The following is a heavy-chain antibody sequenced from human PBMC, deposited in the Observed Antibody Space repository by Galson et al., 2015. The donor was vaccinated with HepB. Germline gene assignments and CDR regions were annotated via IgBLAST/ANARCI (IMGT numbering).Heavy chain of an antibody. D-gene: IGHD6-19*01. CDR1: GFTFSSYS. Sequence: SLRLSCAASGFTFSSYSMNWVRQAPGKGLEWVSYISSSSTIYYADSVKGRFTISRDNAKNSLYLQMNSLRAEDTAVYYCARDPGGGGLGSGWYRSPGYFDYWGQGTLVTVSS. CDR2: ISSSSTI. CDR3: ARDPGGGGLGSGWYRSPGYFDY. V-gene: IGHV3-48*01. J-gene: IGHJ4*02.